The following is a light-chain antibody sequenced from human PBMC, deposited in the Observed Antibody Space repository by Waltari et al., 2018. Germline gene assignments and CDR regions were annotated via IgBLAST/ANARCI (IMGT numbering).Light chain of an antibody. Sequence: QTLLTQPPSVSGTPGQPVSISCSGGNSNIRSNPVNWYQRLPGAAPKLLIFSNAQRPSGVPDRFSGSKSGNSASLTISGLRSEDEADYYCASWGDSLNGMVFGGGTKLTVL. CDR3: ASWGDSLNGMV. J-gene: IGLJ2*01. CDR2: SNA. V-gene: IGLV1-44*01. CDR1: NSNIRSNP.